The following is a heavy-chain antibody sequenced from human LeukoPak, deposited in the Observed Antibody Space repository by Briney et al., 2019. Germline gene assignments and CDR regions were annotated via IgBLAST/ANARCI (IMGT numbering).Heavy chain of an antibody. J-gene: IGHJ5*02. CDR3: AKQEDVRASVVRGLLIASPWFDP. CDR2: IYYSGSP. V-gene: IGHV4-39*01. CDR1: GGSIASDNF. D-gene: IGHD3-10*01. Sequence: SETLSLTCTVSGGSIASDNFWAWIRQPPGKGLEWIGSIYYSGSPHYNPSLQSRATISVDTSKNHFSLKLSSVTAADTAVYYCAKQEDVRASVVRGLLIASPWFDPWGQGTLVTVSS.